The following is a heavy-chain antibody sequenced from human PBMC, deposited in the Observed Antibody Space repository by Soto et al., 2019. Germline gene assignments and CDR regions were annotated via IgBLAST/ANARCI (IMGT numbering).Heavy chain of an antibody. J-gene: IGHJ5*02. V-gene: IGHV3-23*01. CDR3: AVGRHKTSGSNTWFDH. Sequence: EVQLLESGGGLVQPGGSLRLSCAASGVTFSTYAMNWVRQAPGKGLEWVSTISNTGGATFYAGSVKGRFTISRDNSKNTLYLHMNSLRADDSAIYFCAVGRHKTSGSNTWFDHLGRGTLVTVS. D-gene: IGHD1-26*01. CDR1: GVTFSTYA. CDR2: ISNTGGAT.